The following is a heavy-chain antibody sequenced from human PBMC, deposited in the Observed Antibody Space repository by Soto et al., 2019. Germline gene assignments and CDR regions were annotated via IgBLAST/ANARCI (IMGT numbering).Heavy chain of an antibody. CDR3: ASSPYNWNLWMIY. J-gene: IGHJ4*02. V-gene: IGHV4-30-4*01. D-gene: IGHD1-1*01. CDR1: GGSISSGEYY. CDR2: ISYSGST. Sequence: SETLSLTCTVSGGSISSGEYYWTWIRQPPGKGLEWIGYISYSGSTHYSPSLKSRVSITVDTSKNQFSLNLASVSAEDTAVYYCASSPYNWNLWMIYWGRGTLVTVSS.